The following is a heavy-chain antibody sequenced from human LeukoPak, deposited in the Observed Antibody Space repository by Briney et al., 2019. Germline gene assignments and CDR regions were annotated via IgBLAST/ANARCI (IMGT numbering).Heavy chain of an antibody. Sequence: SETLSLTCTVSGGSISSYYWSWIRQPPGKGLEWIGYIYYSGSTSYNPSLKSRVTISVDTSKNQFSLKLSSVTAADTAVYYCAREEGIAVAGTNSYYGMDVWGQGTTVTVSS. J-gene: IGHJ6*02. V-gene: IGHV4-59*01. CDR1: GGSISSYY. CDR2: IYYSGST. D-gene: IGHD6-19*01. CDR3: AREEGIAVAGTNSYYGMDV.